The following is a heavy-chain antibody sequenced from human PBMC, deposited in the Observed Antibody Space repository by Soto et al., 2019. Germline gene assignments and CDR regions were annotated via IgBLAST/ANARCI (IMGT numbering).Heavy chain of an antibody. CDR3: ARTLYSGSYCPQLDY. J-gene: IGHJ4*02. CDR1: GGTFSSYA. V-gene: IGHV1-69*01. Sequence: QVQLVQSGAEVKKPGSSVKVSCKASGGTFSSYAISWVRQAPGQGLEWMGGIIPIFGTANYAQKFQGRVTITADESTSTAYMELRSPRSEDTAVYYCARTLYSGSYCPQLDYWGQGTLVTVSS. CDR2: IIPIFGTA. D-gene: IGHD1-26*01.